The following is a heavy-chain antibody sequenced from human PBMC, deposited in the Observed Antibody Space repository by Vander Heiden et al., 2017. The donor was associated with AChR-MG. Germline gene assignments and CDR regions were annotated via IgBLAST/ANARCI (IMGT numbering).Heavy chain of an antibody. CDR3: ARGLNIIDDY. CDR1: GFSVSSNQ. V-gene: IGHV3-53*02. CDR2: IYSGGNT. Sequence: EVQLVETGGGLIQPGGSLRVSCAASGFSVSSNQMSWVRQAPGKGLEWVGIIYSGGNTYYADSVKGRFSISRDNSKNTVFLEMNSLRVEDTAVYYCARGLNIIDDYWGQGILVTVSS. D-gene: IGHD1-20*01. J-gene: IGHJ4*02.